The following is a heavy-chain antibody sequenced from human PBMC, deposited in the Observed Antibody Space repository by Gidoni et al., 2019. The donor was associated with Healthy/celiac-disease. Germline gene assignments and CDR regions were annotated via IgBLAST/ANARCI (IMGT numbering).Heavy chain of an antibody. Sequence: HVKLVQSGAEVKKPGSSVKAFSKASGYTFTSYAMHWGRQAPGHRLEGMGWINAGNGNTKYSQKFQGRVTITRDTSASTAYMELSSLRSEDTAVYYFARTAYGDYVWFDPWGQGTLVTVSS. CDR1: GYTFTSYA. CDR3: ARTAYGDYVWFDP. CDR2: INAGNGNT. V-gene: IGHV1-3*01. D-gene: IGHD4-17*01. J-gene: IGHJ5*02.